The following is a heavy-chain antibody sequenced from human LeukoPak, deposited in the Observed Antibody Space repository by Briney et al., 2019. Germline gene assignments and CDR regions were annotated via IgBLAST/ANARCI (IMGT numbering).Heavy chain of an antibody. CDR2: INHSGST. CDR1: PYPIRSYYY. Sequence: SETLSLTYTVSPYPIRSYYYWARLRPAPGQGLEWIGEINHSGSTNYNPSLKSRVSISVDTSKNQFSLKLNSVTAADTAVYYCARAPGAAIDWGQGTLVTVSS. J-gene: IGHJ4*02. CDR3: ARAPGAAID. V-gene: IGHV4-38-2*02. D-gene: IGHD2-2*01.